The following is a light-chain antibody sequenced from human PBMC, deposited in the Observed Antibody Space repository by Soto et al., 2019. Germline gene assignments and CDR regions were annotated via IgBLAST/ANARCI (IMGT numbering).Light chain of an antibody. CDR1: NSNIGRNT. Sequence: QSVLTQPPSASGTPGQRVTISCSGTNSNIGRNTVNWYQQLPGTAPRLLIHSFDQRPSGVPDRFSGSTSGTSASLAISGLQSEDEADYYCFTSSDSPSYVFGTGTKVTVL. V-gene: IGLV1-44*01. J-gene: IGLJ1*01. CDR2: SFD. CDR3: FTSSDSPSYV.